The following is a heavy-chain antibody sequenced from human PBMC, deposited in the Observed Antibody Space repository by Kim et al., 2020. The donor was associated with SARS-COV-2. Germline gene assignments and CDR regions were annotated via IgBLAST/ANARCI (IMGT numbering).Heavy chain of an antibody. Sequence: GESLKISCKGSGYSFTSYWIVWVRQMPGKGLAWMGIIYPGDSDTRYSPSFQGQVTISAVKSITTAYLQWSSLKASDTALYYCARTYYYDSSDYYTFDLWG. D-gene: IGHD3-22*01. V-gene: IGHV5-51*01. CDR3: ARTYYYDSSDYYTFDL. CDR2: IYPGDSDT. J-gene: IGHJ2*01. CDR1: GYSFTSYW.